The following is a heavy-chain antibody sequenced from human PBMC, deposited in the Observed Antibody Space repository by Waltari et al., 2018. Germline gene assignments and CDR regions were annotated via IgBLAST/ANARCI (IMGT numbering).Heavy chain of an antibody. J-gene: IGHJ4*02. Sequence: EVHLLESGGGLAQPGGSLRLHCAASGFNFISDAVSWVRQAPGKGLEWVSGISDSGVITKYADSVKGRFTVSRDNSKNTVFLQLNSLRAEDTAIYYCARHLYSIDYLELGNWGQGTLVTVSS. CDR2: ISDSGVIT. D-gene: IGHD3-22*01. CDR3: ARHLYSIDYLELGN. CDR1: GFNFISDA. V-gene: IGHV3-23*01.